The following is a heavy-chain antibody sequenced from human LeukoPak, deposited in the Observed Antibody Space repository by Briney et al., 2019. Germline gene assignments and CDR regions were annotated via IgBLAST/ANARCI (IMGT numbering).Heavy chain of an antibody. CDR1: GFTFSSYS. CDR2: ISSSSSYI. Sequence: GGSLRLSCAASGFTFSSYSMNWVRQAPGKGLEWVSSISSSSSYIYYADSVKGRFTISRDNAKNSLYLQMNSLRAEDTAVYYCAGDGWELLPDYWGQGTLVTVSS. V-gene: IGHV3-21*01. CDR3: AGDGWELLPDY. J-gene: IGHJ4*02. D-gene: IGHD1-26*01.